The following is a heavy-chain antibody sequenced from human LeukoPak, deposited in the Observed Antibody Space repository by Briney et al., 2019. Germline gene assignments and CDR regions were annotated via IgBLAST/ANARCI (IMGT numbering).Heavy chain of an antibody. Sequence: GGSLRLSCAASGFTFSDYYMSWIRQAPGEGLEWVSLISWDGGSTYYADSVKGRFTISRDNSKNSLYLQMNSLRTEDTALYYCAKDIHRPNQNFYGMDVWGQGTTVTVSS. CDR3: AKDIHRPNQNFYGMDV. V-gene: IGHV3-43*01. CDR2: ISWDGGST. CDR1: GFTFSDYY. J-gene: IGHJ6*02.